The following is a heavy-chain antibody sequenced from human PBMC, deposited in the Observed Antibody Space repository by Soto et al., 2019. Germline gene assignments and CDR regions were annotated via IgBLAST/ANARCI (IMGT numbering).Heavy chain of an antibody. J-gene: IGHJ4*02. D-gene: IGHD4-17*01. CDR2: ISGSGGST. V-gene: IGHV3-23*01. Sequence: EVQLLESGGGLVQPGGSLRLSCAASGFTFSSYAMSWVRQAPGKGLEWVSAISGSGGSTYYADSVKGRFTISRDKSKNTLYLQMNSLRAEDTAVYYCAKDRGPYGDYARYFDYWGQGTLVTVSS. CDR3: AKDRGPYGDYARYFDY. CDR1: GFTFSSYA.